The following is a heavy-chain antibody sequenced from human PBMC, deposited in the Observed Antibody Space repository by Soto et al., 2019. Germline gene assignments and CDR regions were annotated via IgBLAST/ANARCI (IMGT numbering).Heavy chain of an antibody. J-gene: IGHJ6*02. CDR1: GGSLNNADYF. Sequence: QVHLEESGPGLVKPSETLSLICSVSGGSLNNADYFWSWIRHHPENGLEWIGYIYYSGSTRYNPSFKTRATLSIDTSKNQFSLRLNSVTVADTAVYFCARDADYGGSRGGMDVWRRGTTVTVSS. CDR3: ARDADYGGSRGGMDV. CDR2: IYYSGST. V-gene: IGHV4-31*03. D-gene: IGHD4-17*01.